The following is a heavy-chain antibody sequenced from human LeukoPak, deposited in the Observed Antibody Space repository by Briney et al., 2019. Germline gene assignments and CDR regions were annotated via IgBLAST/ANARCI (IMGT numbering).Heavy chain of an antibody. CDR1: GGSISSSSYY. CDR3: ARAHDFWSGYYYYMDV. V-gene: IGHV4-39*07. CDR2: IYYSGST. Sequence: PSETLSLTCTVSGGSISSSSYYWGWIRQPPGKGLEWIGSIYYSGSTYYNPSLKSRVTISVDTSKNQFSLKLSSVTAADTAVYYCARAHDFWSGYYYYMDVWGKGTTVTVSS. D-gene: IGHD3-3*01. J-gene: IGHJ6*03.